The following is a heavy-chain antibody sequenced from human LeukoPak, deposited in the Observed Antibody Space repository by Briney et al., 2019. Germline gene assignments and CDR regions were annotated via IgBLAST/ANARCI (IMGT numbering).Heavy chain of an antibody. J-gene: IGHJ5*02. Sequence: SGGSLRLSCAASGFTFSSYSMNWVRQAPGKGLEWVSYISSSSSTIYYADSVKGRFTISRDNAKNSLYLQMNSLRAEDTAVYYCARAMTTVTHARFDPWGQGTLVTVSS. CDR2: ISSSSSTI. V-gene: IGHV3-48*04. D-gene: IGHD4-11*01. CDR3: ARAMTTVTHARFDP. CDR1: GFTFSSYS.